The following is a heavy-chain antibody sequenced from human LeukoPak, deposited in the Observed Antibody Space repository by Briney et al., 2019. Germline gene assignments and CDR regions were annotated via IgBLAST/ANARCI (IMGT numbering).Heavy chain of an antibody. V-gene: IGHV4-59*08. J-gene: IGHJ3*02. D-gene: IGHD5-18*01. Sequence: NTSETLSLTCTVSGGSISSYYWSWIRQPPGKGLEWIGYIYYSGSTNYNPSLKSRVTISVDASKNQFSLKLSSVTAADTAVYYCARLNSRVDTAMVLYAFDIWGQGTMVTVSS. CDR2: IYYSGST. CDR1: GGSISSYY. CDR3: ARLNSRVDTAMVLYAFDI.